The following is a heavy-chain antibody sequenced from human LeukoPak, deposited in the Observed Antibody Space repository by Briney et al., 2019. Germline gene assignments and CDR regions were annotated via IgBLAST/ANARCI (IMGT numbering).Heavy chain of an antibody. CDR1: GFTFSSYA. D-gene: IGHD2-2*01. J-gene: IGHJ6*02. V-gene: IGHV3-30-3*01. CDR2: ISYDGSNK. CDR3: AREADIVVVPAAIENGMDV. Sequence: GGSLRLSCAASGFTFSSYAMHWVRQAPGKGLEWVAVISYDGSNKYYADSVKGRFTISRDNSKNTLYLQMNSLRAEDTAVYYCAREADIVVVPAAIENGMDVWGQGTTVTVSS.